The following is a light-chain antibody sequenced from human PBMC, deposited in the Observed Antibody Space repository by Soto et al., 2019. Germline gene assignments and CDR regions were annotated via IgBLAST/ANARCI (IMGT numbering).Light chain of an antibody. Sequence: IQISQSPSSLSASLRYSVTITCRASQRIRSSLNWYQHKPGKAPKLLIFAASTLQSGVPSRFSGSGCGTDFTLTIRSLQPEDFATYYCQQSYTAPLAFGGGTKVDIK. CDR2: AAS. J-gene: IGKJ4*01. CDR1: QRIRSS. CDR3: QQSYTAPLA. V-gene: IGKV1-39*01.